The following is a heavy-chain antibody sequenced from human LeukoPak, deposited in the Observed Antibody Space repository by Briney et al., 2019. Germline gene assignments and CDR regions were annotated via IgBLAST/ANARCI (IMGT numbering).Heavy chain of an antibody. CDR1: GGSISSYY. Sequence: SETLSLTCTVSGGSISSYYWSWIRQPPGKGLEWIGYIYYSGSTNYNPSLKSRVTISVDTSKNQFSLKLSSVTAADTAVYYCARALYSMTTVTTEYWFDYWGQGTLVTVSS. J-gene: IGHJ4*02. CDR2: IYYSGST. D-gene: IGHD4-17*01. CDR3: ARALYSMTTVTTEYWFDY. V-gene: IGHV4-59*08.